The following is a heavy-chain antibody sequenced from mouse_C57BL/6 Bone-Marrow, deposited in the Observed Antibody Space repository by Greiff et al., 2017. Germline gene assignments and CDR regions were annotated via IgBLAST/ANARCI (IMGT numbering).Heavy chain of an antibody. V-gene: IGHV1-59*01. D-gene: IGHD1-1*01. CDR3: AIPLYYYGSMWFAY. Sequence: VQLQQPGAELVRPGTSVKLSCKASGYTFTSYWMHWVKQRPGQGLEWIGVIDPSDSYTNYNQKFKGKATLTVDTSSSTTYMQLSCLTSEDYAVYYCAIPLYYYGSMWFAYWGQGTLVTVSA. CDR2: IDPSDSYT. CDR1: GYTFTSYW. J-gene: IGHJ3*01.